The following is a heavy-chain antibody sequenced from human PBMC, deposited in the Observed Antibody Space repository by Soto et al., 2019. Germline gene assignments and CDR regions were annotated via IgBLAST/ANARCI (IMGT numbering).Heavy chain of an antibody. CDR1: GSTFSDDA. V-gene: IGHV3-30*04. CDR2: IPYDGSYQ. J-gene: IGHJ6*02. Sequence: GGSLRLSCAASGSTFSDDAMHWVRQAPGKGLEWLAVIPYDGSYQYYTDSVRGRFTVSRDNSKNMLYLQMNSLRADDTAVYYCARDVGTQLDFWSTSGMDVWGQGTTVTVSS. CDR3: ARDVGTQLDFWSTSGMDV. D-gene: IGHD3-3*01.